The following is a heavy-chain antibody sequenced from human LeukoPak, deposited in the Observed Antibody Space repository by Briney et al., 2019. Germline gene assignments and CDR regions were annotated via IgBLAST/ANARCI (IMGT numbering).Heavy chain of an antibody. CDR3: ARGGLSYYYMDV. Sequence: SETLSLTCTVSGGSISNYYWSWIRQPPGKGLEWIGYLYYSGSTNYNPSLKSRVAISVDTSKNQFSLKLSSVTAADTAVYYCARGGLSYYYMDVWGKGTTVTVSS. CDR1: GGSISNYY. J-gene: IGHJ6*03. CDR2: LYYSGST. V-gene: IGHV4-59*01.